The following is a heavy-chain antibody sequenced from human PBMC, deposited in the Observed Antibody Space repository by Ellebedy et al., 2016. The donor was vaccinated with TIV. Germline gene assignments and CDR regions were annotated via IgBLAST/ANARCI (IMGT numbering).Heavy chain of an antibody. CDR1: GFTLSNFG. CDR2: MGYGTANI. J-gene: IGHJ4*02. CDR3: AKEDKEVGASKIDY. Sequence: GESLKISCEASGFTLSNFGMHWVRQSPGKGLEWVAVMGYGTANIYYAASVKGRFTISRDNSKNTVYLQMNSLRAEDTAVYYCAKEDKEVGASKIDYWGQGTLVSVSS. D-gene: IGHD1-26*01. V-gene: IGHV3-33*06.